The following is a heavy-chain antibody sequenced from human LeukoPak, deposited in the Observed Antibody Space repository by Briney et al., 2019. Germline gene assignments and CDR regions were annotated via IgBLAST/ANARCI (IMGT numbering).Heavy chain of an antibody. CDR2: FDPEDGET. CDR3: ATFYYDSSGYYYVGYIDY. Sequence: GASVKVSCKVSGYTLTELSMHWVRQAPGKGLEWMGGFDPEDGETIYAQKFQGRVTMTEDTSTDTAYMELSSLRSEDTAVYYCATFYYDSSGYYYVGYIDYWGQGTLVTVSS. CDR1: GYTLTELS. D-gene: IGHD3-22*01. J-gene: IGHJ4*02. V-gene: IGHV1-24*01.